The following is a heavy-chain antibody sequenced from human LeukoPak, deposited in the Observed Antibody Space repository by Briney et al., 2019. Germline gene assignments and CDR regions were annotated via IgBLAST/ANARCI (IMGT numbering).Heavy chain of an antibody. CDR3: ARHYYYYYMDV. J-gene: IGHJ6*03. CDR1: GGSFSGYY. CDR2: INHSGST. V-gene: IGHV4-34*01. Sequence: TLSLTCAVYGGSFSGYYWSWIRQPPGKGLEWIGEINHSGSTNYNPSLKSRVTISVDTSKNQFSLKLSSVTAADTAVYYCARHYYYYYMDVWGKGTTVTISS.